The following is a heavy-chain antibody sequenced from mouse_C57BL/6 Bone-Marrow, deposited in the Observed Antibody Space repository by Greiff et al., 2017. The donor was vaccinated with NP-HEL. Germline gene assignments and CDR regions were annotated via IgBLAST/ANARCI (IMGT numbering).Heavy chain of an antibody. D-gene: IGHD2-4*01. CDR3: ASPYPVYDYDAWFAY. CDR2: LYPRSGNT. J-gene: IGHJ3*01. Sequence: QVQLQQSGAELARPGASVKLSCKASGYTFTSYGISWVKQRPGQGLEWIGELYPRSGNTYYNEKFKGKATLTADKSSSTAYMELRSLTSEDSAVYFCASPYPVYDYDAWFAYWGQGTLVTVSA. V-gene: IGHV1-81*01. CDR1: GYTFTSYG.